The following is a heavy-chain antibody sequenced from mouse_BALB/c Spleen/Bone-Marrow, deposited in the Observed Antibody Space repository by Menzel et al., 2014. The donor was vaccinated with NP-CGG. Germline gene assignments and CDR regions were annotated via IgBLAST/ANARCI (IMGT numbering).Heavy chain of an antibody. CDR1: GYTFTNYW. Sequence: QVQLQQSGAELVWPGASVKMSCKAAGYTFTNYWIGWVKQRPGHGLEWIGDIYPGDNYTNYNEKFKGKATLTADTSSSTAYRQLSSLTSEDSAIYYCTRGGYDYTWFAYWGQGTLVTVSA. D-gene: IGHD2-4*01. CDR3: TRGGYDYTWFAY. CDR2: IYPGDNYT. J-gene: IGHJ3*01. V-gene: IGHV1-63*02.